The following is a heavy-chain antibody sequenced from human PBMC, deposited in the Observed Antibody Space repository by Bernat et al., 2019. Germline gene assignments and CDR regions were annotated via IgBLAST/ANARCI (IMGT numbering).Heavy chain of an antibody. CDR3: ARQRAGSYYVDAFDV. CDR2: IYYSGST. V-gene: IGHV4-39*01. D-gene: IGHD3-10*01. J-gene: IGHJ3*01. CDR1: GGSISSSSYY. Sequence: QLQLQESGPGLVKPSETLSLTCTVSGGSISSSSYYWGWIRQPPGKGLEWIGSIYYSGSTYHNPSLKSRVTISVDTSKNQFSLKLSSVTAADTALYHCARQRAGSYYVDAFDVWGQGTMVTVSS.